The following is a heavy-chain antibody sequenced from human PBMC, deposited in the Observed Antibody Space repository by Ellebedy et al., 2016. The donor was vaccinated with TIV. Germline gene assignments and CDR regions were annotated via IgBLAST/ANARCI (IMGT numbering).Heavy chain of an antibody. CDR1: GFTFSSYA. D-gene: IGHD3-22*01. CDR3: AKSSHYYESSGYYYFDY. Sequence: GESLKISCAASGFTFSSYAMSWVRQAPGKGLEWVSSITGTTYHANSVKGRFTISRDNSKNTLDLQMNSMRAEETAVYYCAKSSHYYESSGYYYFDYWGQGTLVTVSS. J-gene: IGHJ4*02. V-gene: IGHV3-23*01. CDR2: ITGTT.